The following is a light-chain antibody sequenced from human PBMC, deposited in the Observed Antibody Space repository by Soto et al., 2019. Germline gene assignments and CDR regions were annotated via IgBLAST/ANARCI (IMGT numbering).Light chain of an antibody. CDR3: QQYDNLPVT. V-gene: IGKV1-33*01. CDR2: DAS. J-gene: IGKJ3*01. Sequence: DIQMTQSPSSLSASVGDRVTITCQASQAISDYLNWYQQKPGKAPKLLIYDASNLETGVPSRFSGSGSGTDFTFTISNLQPEDIATYYCQQYDNLPVTFGPGTKVDIK. CDR1: QAISDY.